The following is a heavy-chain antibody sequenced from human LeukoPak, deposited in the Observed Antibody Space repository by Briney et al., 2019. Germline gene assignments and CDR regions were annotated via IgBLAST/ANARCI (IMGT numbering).Heavy chain of an antibody. D-gene: IGHD3-3*01. V-gene: IGHV1-18*01. CDR3: ARAVPQLRFLEPYYYYHMDV. CDR1: GYTFTSYG. Sequence: ASVKVSCKASGYTFTSYGISWVRQAPGQGLEWMGWISAYNGNTNYAQKLQGRVTMTTDTSTSTAYMELRSLRSDDTAVYYCARAVPQLRFLEPYYYYHMDVWGKGTTVTVSS. CDR2: ISAYNGNT. J-gene: IGHJ6*03.